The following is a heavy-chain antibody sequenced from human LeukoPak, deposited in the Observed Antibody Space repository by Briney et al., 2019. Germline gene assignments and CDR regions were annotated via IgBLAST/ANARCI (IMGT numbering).Heavy chain of an antibody. CDR1: GFTFSSYG. Sequence: PGGSLRLSCAASGFTFSSYGMHWVRQAPGKGLEWMAFISYDGSNKYYADSVKGRFTISRDNSKNTLYLQMNSLRAEDTAVYYCAGQTYDYVWGSYRANNWFDPWGQGTLVTVSS. CDR2: ISYDGSNK. V-gene: IGHV3-30*03. CDR3: AGQTYDYVWGSYRANNWFDP. J-gene: IGHJ5*02. D-gene: IGHD3-16*02.